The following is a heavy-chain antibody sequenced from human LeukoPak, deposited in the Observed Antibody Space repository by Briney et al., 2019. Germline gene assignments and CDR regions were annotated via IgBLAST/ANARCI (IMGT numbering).Heavy chain of an antibody. CDR1: GYMFTHYG. D-gene: IGHD6-19*01. J-gene: IGHJ4*02. CDR3: ARSSSGWSVDF. CDR2: INSAEGGT. V-gene: IGHV1-18*01. Sequence: ASVKVSCKASGYMFTHYGVSWVRQAPGQGLEWMGWINSAEGGTLYAENLQGRVTLTTDTSTSTLYMELRTLRSDGTAVYYCARSSSGWSVDFWGQGTLVTVSS.